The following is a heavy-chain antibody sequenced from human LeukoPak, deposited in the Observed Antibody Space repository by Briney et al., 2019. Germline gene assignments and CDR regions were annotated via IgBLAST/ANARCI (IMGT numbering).Heavy chain of an antibody. CDR3: AKSAKRCASCYPGDY. CDR1: GFTSSSYA. CDR2: ISYDGSNK. Sequence: GGSLRLSCAASGFTSSSYAMHWVRQAPGKGLEWVAVISYDGSNKYYADSVKGRFTISRDNSKNTLYLQMNSLRAEDTAVYYCAKSAKRCASCYPGDYWGQGTLVTVSS. V-gene: IGHV3-30-3*02. J-gene: IGHJ4*02. D-gene: IGHD2-2*01.